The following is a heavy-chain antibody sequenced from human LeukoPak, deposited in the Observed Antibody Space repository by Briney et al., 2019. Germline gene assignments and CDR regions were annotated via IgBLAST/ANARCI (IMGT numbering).Heavy chain of an antibody. CDR3: ARVDIPRNRGFWSGYFFC. CDR1: GGTFSSYA. D-gene: IGHD3-3*01. CDR2: IIPIFGTA. J-gene: IGHJ4*02. Sequence: SVKVSCKASGGTFSSYAISWVRQAPGQGLEWMGGIIPIFGTANYAQKFQGRVTITADESTSTAYMELSSLRSEDTAVYYCARVDIPRNRGFWSGYFFCWGQGTLVTVSS. V-gene: IGHV1-69*13.